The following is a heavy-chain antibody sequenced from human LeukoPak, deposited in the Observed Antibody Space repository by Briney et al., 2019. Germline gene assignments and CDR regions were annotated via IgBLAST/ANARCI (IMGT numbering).Heavy chain of an antibody. J-gene: IGHJ4*02. CDR1: GFTFSSYA. D-gene: IGHD3-3*01. V-gene: IGHV3-23*01. CDR2: ISGSGGST. Sequence: PGGSLRLSCAASGFTFSSYAMSWVRQAPGKGLEWVSAISGSGGSTYYADSVKGRFTISRANSKNTLYLQMNSLRAEDTAVYYCANGLRFLEWLLAYWGQGTLVTVSS. CDR3: ANGLRFLEWLLAY.